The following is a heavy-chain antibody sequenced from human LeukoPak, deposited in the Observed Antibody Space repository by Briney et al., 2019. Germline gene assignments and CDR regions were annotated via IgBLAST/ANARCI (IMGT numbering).Heavy chain of an antibody. D-gene: IGHD6-19*01. CDR2: IKHDGSQK. CDR3: ARGSGWTDY. J-gene: IGHJ4*02. V-gene: IGHV3-7*02. CDR1: GFTFSTYW. Sequence: GGSLRLSCGASGFTFSTYWMSWVRQAPGKGLEWVANIKHDGSQKYYVDSVKGRFTISRDNAKNSVYLQMNSLRAEDTAVYYCARGSGWTDYWGQGTLATVSS.